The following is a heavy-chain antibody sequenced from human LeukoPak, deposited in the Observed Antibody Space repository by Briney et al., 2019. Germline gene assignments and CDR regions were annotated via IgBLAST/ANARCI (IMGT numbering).Heavy chain of an antibody. CDR3: ARDRTGYSGYEGDPFDI. Sequence: PSETLSLTCTVSGGSISSHYWSWIRQPAGKGLEWIGRIYVSGSTNYNPSLKSRVTMSIDMSKTQFSLNLTSVTAADTAVYYCARDRTGYSGYEGDPFDIWGQGTMVTVS. CDR2: IYVSGST. J-gene: IGHJ3*02. CDR1: GGSISSHY. D-gene: IGHD5-12*01. V-gene: IGHV4-4*07.